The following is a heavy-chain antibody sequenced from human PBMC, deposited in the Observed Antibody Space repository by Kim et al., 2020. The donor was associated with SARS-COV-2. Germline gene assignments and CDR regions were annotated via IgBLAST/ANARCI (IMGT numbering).Heavy chain of an antibody. J-gene: IGHJ3*02. Sequence: GGSLRLSCAASGFTFGSYSLNWVRQAPGKGLEWVSYISSSGSTIHYADSVKGRFTISRDNAKNSPYLQMNSLRAEDTAVYFCARDYYGSGSLDAFDIWG. D-gene: IGHD3-10*01. CDR3: ARDYYGSGSLDAFDI. V-gene: IGHV3-48*04. CDR2: ISSSGSTI. CDR1: GFTFGSYS.